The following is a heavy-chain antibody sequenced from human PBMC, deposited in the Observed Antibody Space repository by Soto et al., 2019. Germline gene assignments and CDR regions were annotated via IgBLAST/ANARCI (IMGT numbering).Heavy chain of an antibody. V-gene: IGHV1-69*06. D-gene: IGHD2-15*01. J-gene: IGHJ4*02. CDR2: IIPAFGTA. CDR3: ARGLDQNPVGLYFDT. CDR1: GGTFNSYL. Sequence: QVQLVQSGAEVKNPGSSVKVSCKTSGGTFNSYLIDWVRQAPGQGLEWMGGIIPAFGTAKYAQKFQGRVTITADKSTTTDYMELRTLTSEDTAVYYCARGLDQNPVGLYFDTWGQGTLVTVSS.